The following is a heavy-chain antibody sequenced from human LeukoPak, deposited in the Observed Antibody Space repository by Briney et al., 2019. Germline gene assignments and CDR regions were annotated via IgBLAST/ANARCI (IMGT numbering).Heavy chain of an antibody. J-gene: IGHJ5*02. CDR2: INHSGST. Sequence: SETLSLTCAVCGGSFSGCYWSWIRQPPGKGLEWIGEINHSGSTNYNPSLKSRVTISVDTSKNQFSLKLSSVTAADTAVYYCARQPVKGGSWYEGFWFDPWGQGTLVTVSS. V-gene: IGHV4-34*01. CDR3: ARQPVKGGSWYEGFWFDP. D-gene: IGHD6-13*01. CDR1: GGSFSGCY.